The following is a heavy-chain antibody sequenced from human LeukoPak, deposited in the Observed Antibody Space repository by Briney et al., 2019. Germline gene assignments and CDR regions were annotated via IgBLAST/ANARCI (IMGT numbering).Heavy chain of an antibody. D-gene: IGHD2-21*02. J-gene: IGHJ4*02. CDR2: IIPIFGTA. Sequence: SVKVSCKASGGTFSSYAISWVRQAPGQGLEWMGGIIPIFGTANYAQKSQGRVTITADESTSTAYMELSSLRSEDTAVYYCARLAYCGGDCYSPIDYWGQGTLVTVSS. V-gene: IGHV1-69*01. CDR1: GGTFSSYA. CDR3: ARLAYCGGDCYSPIDY.